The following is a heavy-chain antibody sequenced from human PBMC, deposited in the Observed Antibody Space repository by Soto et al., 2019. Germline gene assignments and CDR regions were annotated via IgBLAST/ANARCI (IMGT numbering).Heavy chain of an antibody. Sequence: GGSLRLSCAASGFTFSSYWMHWVRQAPGKGLVWVSRINSDGSSTSYADSVKGRFTISRDNAKNTLYLQMNRQRAEDTDVYYCARESRPSGHGVYYGSESYYNDYYYYYMDVWGKGTTVTVSS. V-gene: IGHV3-74*01. CDR2: INSDGSST. D-gene: IGHD3-10*01. CDR1: GFTFSSYW. J-gene: IGHJ6*03. CDR3: ARESRPSGHGVYYGSESYYNDYYYYYMDV.